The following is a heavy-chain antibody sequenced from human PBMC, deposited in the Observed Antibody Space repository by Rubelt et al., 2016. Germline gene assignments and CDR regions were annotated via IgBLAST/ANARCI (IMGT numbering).Heavy chain of an antibody. V-gene: IGHV3-33*06. Sequence: GGVVQPGRSLRLSCAASGFTFSSYGMHWVRQAPGKGLEWVAVIWYDGSNKYYADSVKGRFTISRDNSKNTLYLQMNSLRAEDTAVYYCAKDFMVGPLIVLYYFDYWGQGTLVTVSS. J-gene: IGHJ4*02. CDR1: GFTFSSYG. CDR3: AKDFMVGPLIVLYYFDY. D-gene: IGHD3-16*02. CDR2: IWYDGSNK.